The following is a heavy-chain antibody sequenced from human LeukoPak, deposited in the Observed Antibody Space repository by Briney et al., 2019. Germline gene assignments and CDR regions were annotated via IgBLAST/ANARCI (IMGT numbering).Heavy chain of an antibody. CDR1: GFTFSNAW. CDR3: TTYGYSYGLDYYYYMDV. CDR2: IKRKSDGGTT. V-gene: IGHV3-15*01. Sequence: GGPLRLSCAASGFTFSNAWMSWFRQAPGKGLEWVGRIKRKSDGGTTDYAAPVKGRFTISRDDSKNTLYLQMNSLKTEDTAVYYCTTYGYSYGLDYYYYMDVWGKGTTVTVSS. J-gene: IGHJ6*03. D-gene: IGHD5-18*01.